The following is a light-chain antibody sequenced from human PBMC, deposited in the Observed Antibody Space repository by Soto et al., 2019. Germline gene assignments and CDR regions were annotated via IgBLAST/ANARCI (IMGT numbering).Light chain of an antibody. CDR2: DVS. CDR1: NSDVGGYNY. CDR3: TSYTSSGTYA. V-gene: IGLV2-14*01. Sequence: QSVLTQPASVSGSPGQSITISCTGTNSDVGGYNYVSWYQQHPGKAPKPMIYDVSNRPSGVSNRFSGSKSGNTASLTISGLQAEDEAAYYCTSYTSSGTYAFGPGTKVTVL. J-gene: IGLJ1*01.